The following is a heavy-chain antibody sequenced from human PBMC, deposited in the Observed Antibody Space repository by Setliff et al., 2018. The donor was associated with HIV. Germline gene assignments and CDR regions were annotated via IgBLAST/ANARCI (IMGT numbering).Heavy chain of an antibody. CDR3: GKDRYDNYVWGSYHGPDF. CDR2: IHYDGRDQ. D-gene: IGHD3-16*01. Sequence: GGSLRLSCATSGFTFSIYGMHWVRQAPGKGLEWVTFIHYDGRDQYYADPVKGRFTISRDNSKNTLYLQMNSLRAEDTAVYYCGKDRYDNYVWGSYHGPDFWGQGTLVTVSS. V-gene: IGHV3-30*02. J-gene: IGHJ4*02. CDR1: GFTFSIYG.